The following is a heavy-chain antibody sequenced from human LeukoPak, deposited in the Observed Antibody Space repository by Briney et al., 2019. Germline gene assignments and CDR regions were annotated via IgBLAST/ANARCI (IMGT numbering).Heavy chain of an antibody. D-gene: IGHD6-13*01. V-gene: IGHV3-74*01. CDR1: GFTFSSYA. CDR3: ARRVKGIAAATGAYNWFDP. J-gene: IGHJ5*02. CDR2: INSDGSST. Sequence: GGSLRLSCAASGFTFSSYAMSWVRQAPGKGLEWVSRINSDGSSTSYADSVKGRFTISRDNAKNTLYLQMNSLRAEDTAVYYCARRVKGIAAATGAYNWFDPWGQGTLVTVSS.